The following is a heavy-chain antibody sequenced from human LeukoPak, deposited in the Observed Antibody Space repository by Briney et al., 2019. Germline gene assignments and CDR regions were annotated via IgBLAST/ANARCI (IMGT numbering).Heavy chain of an antibody. D-gene: IGHD3-22*01. CDR2: IYSAGNT. CDR1: GFTVSSNS. J-gene: IGHJ4*02. Sequence: GGSLRLSCTVSGFTVSSNSMSWVRQAPGKGLEWVSFIYSAGNTHYSDSVKGRFTISIDNSKNTLYLQMNSLRAEDTAVYYCASTGNYYDSSGYYYNFDYWGQGTLVTVSS. CDR3: ASTGNYYDSSGYYYNFDY. V-gene: IGHV3-53*01.